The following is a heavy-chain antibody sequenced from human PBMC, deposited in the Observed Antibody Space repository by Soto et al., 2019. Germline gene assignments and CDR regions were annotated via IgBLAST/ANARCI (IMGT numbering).Heavy chain of an antibody. CDR1: GGSISSGGYY. CDR3: AIAPPIAAAGEGYYYYGMDV. CDR2: IYYSGST. V-gene: IGHV4-31*03. D-gene: IGHD6-13*01. J-gene: IGHJ6*02. Sequence: QVPLQESGPGLVKPSQTLSLTCTVSGGSISSGGYYWSWIRQHPGKGLEWIGYIYYSGSTYYNPSLKSRVTISVDTSKNPSSLKLSSVTAADTAVYYCAIAPPIAAAGEGYYYYGMDVWGQGTTVTVSS.